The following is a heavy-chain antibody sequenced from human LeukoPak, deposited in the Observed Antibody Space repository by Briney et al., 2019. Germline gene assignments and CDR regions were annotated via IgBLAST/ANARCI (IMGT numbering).Heavy chain of an antibody. D-gene: IGHD5-18*01. CDR1: GGSFSGYY. CDR3: ARVAYSYGYDWFDP. Sequence: SETLSLTCAVYGGSFSGYYWSWIRQPPGKGLEWIGEINHSGSTNYNPSLKSRVTISVDTSKNQFSLKLSSVTAADMAVYYCARVAYSYGYDWFDPWGQGTLVTVSS. CDR2: INHSGST. J-gene: IGHJ5*02. V-gene: IGHV4-34*01.